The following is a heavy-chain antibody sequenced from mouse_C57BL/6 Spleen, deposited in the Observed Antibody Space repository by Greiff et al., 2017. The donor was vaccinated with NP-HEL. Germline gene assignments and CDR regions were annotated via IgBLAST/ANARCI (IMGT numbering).Heavy chain of an antibody. CDR2: INPNNGGT. J-gene: IGHJ4*01. CDR1: GYTFTDYY. D-gene: IGHD2-3*01. CDR3: ARGGYYPYYYAMDY. Sequence: VQLQQSGPELVKPGASVKLSCKASGYTFTDYYMNWVKQSPGQSLEWIGDINPNNGGTSYNEKFKGKATLTVDKYSSTAYMELRSLTSEDSAVDYCARGGYYPYYYAMDYWGQGTSVTVSS. V-gene: IGHV1-26*01.